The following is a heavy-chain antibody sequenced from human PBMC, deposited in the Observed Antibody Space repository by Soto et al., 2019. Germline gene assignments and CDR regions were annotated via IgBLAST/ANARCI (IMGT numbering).Heavy chain of an antibody. CDR2: ISYDGSNQ. V-gene: IGHV3-30*18. J-gene: IGHJ4*02. Sequence: GGSLIRSCATSGFTFNLYGMHWVRQAPDKGLEWVALISYDGSNQYYADSVKGRFTISRDNSKNTLFLQMNSLRADDTAVYYCAKDQASGQGSFDSWGQGTLVTVSS. CDR1: GFTFNLYG. CDR3: AKDQASGQGSFDS.